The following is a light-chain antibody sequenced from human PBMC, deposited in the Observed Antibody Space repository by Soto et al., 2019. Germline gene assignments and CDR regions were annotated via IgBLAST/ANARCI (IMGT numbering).Light chain of an antibody. V-gene: IGKV3-11*01. CDR1: QSVSSY. CDR2: DAS. CDR3: QHRGKLT. J-gene: IGKJ4*01. Sequence: ERVLTQSRATGALYPGGRATRSCRASQSVSSYLAWYQQKPGQAPRLLIYDASNRATGTPARLSGSGSGTDFTLTISSLEPEDFAVYYCQHRGKLTFGGGTKVDIK.